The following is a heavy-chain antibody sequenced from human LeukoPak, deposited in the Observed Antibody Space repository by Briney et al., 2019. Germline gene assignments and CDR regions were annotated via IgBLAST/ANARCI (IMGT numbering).Heavy chain of an antibody. Sequence: ASVKVSCKASGYTFTGYYMHWVRQAPGQGLEWMGWINPNSGGTNYAQKFQGRVTMTRDTSINTAYMELSRLRSDDTAVYYCARGAAVAGTLGGYWGQGTLVTVSS. CDR2: INPNSGGT. V-gene: IGHV1-2*02. CDR3: ARGAAVAGTLGGY. J-gene: IGHJ4*02. D-gene: IGHD6-19*01. CDR1: GYTFTGYY.